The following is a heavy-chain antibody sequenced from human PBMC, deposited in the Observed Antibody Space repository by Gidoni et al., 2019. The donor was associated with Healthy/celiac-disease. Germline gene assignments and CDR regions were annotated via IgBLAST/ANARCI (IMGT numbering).Heavy chain of an antibody. CDR2: ISYDGSNK. CDR3: ARDGGNYPYGMDV. J-gene: IGHJ6*02. Sequence: QVQLVESGGGVVQPGRSLRLSCAASGFPFSSYAMHWVRQAPGKGLEWVAVISYDGSNKYYADSVKGRFTISRDNSKNTLYLQMNSLRAEDTAVYYCARDGGNYPYGMDVWGQGTTVTVSS. CDR1: GFPFSSYA. V-gene: IGHV3-30-3*01.